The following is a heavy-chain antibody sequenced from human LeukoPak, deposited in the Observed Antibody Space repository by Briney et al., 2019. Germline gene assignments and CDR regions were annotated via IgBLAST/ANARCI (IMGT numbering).Heavy chain of an antibody. V-gene: IGHV1-46*01. CDR1: GYSFVSYY. Sequence: RRASVTVSCKAAGYSFVSYYMHLVRQAPGQGLEWMAIINPSGGGTTYAQKFQGRVTVTMDTSTRTVYMDLSSLRSDDTAVYYCARGDRLPGYSAPVGDYWGQGTLVTVSS. J-gene: IGHJ4*02. D-gene: IGHD3-9*01. CDR3: ARGDRLPGYSAPVGDY. CDR2: INPSGGGT.